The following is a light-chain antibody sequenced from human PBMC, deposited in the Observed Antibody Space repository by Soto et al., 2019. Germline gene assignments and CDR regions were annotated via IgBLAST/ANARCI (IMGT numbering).Light chain of an antibody. CDR2: RNN. J-gene: IGLJ3*02. Sequence: QSVLTQPPSVSGTPGQRVTISCSGSSSNIGSNTVNWYQQFPGTAPKLLIYRNNQRPSGVPDRFSGSKSGSSASLAISGLQSEDEADYYCAAWDDSLNGPVFGGGTKLTVL. CDR3: AAWDDSLNGPV. CDR1: SSNIGSNT. V-gene: IGLV1-44*01.